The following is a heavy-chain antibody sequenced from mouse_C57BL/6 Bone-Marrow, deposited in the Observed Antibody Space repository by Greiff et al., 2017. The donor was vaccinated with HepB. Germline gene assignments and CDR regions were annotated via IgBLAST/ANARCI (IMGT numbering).Heavy chain of an antibody. J-gene: IGHJ4*01. CDR2: ISNGGGST. CDR3: ARPYYYGSNYYAMDY. Sequence: EVKVIESGGGLVQPGGSLKLSCAASGFTFSDYYMYWVRQTPEKRLEWVAYISNGGGSTYYPDTVKGRFTISRDNAKNTLYLQMSRLKSEDTAMYYCARPYYYGSNYYAMDYWGQGTSVTVSS. D-gene: IGHD1-1*01. V-gene: IGHV5-12*01. CDR1: GFTFSDYY.